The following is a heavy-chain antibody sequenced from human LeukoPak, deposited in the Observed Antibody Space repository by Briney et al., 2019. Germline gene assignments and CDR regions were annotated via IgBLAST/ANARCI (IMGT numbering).Heavy chain of an antibody. CDR3: AKDIVILDYYDSSGYDY. Sequence: PGGSLRLSCAASGFTFDDYAMHWVRQAPGKGLEWVSGISWNSGSIGYADSVKGRFTISRDNAKNSLYLQMNSLRAEDTALYYCAKDIVILDYYDSSGYDYWGQGTLVTVSS. J-gene: IGHJ4*02. V-gene: IGHV3-9*01. D-gene: IGHD3-22*01. CDR2: ISWNSGSI. CDR1: GFTFDDYA.